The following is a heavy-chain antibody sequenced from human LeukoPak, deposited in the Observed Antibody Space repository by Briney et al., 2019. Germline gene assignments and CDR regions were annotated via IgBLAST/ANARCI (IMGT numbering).Heavy chain of an antibody. CDR1: GYTFTGYY. CDR3: ARSQTAGGREFDY. J-gene: IGHJ4*02. CDR2: INPNSGGT. V-gene: IGHV1-2*04. Sequence: ASVKVSCKASGYTFTGYYMHWVRQAPGQGLEWMGWINPNSGGTNYAQKFQGWVTMTRDTSISTAYMELSRLRSDDTAVYYCARSQTAGGREFDYWGQGTLVTVSS. D-gene: IGHD2-21*02.